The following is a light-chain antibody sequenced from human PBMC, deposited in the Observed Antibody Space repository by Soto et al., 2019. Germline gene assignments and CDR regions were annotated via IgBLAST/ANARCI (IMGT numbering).Light chain of an antibody. Sequence: GDRVTITCRARHFINKHLAWYQQKPGKVPELLIYAASTVQSGVPSRFAGRGSGTEFTLTISSLQPEDFATYYCQKYDSAPFTFGPGTKVDIK. CDR2: AAS. V-gene: IGKV1-27*01. J-gene: IGKJ3*01. CDR1: HFINKH. CDR3: QKYDSAPFT.